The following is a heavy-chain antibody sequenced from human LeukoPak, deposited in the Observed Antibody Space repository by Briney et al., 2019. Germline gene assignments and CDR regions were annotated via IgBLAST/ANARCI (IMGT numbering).Heavy chain of an antibody. V-gene: IGHV3-30-3*01. CDR1: GFTFSSYA. Sequence: GGSLRLSCAASGFTFSSYAMHWVRQAPGKGLEWVAVISYDGSNKYYADSVKGRFTISRDNSKNTLYLQMNSLRAEDTAVYYCARGYYDSSGLDYWGQGTLVTVSS. J-gene: IGHJ4*02. CDR2: ISYDGSNK. D-gene: IGHD3-22*01. CDR3: ARGYYDSSGLDY.